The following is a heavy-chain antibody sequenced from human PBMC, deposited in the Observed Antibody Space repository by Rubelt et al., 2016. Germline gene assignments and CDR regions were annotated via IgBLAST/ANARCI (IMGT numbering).Heavy chain of an antibody. CDR3: ARMTTHAIFIDY. CDR1: GGSLSSSSSS. J-gene: IGHJ4*02. D-gene: IGHD3-9*01. V-gene: IGHV4-39*07. CDR2: TYSSGST. Sequence: QLQLQESGPGLVKPSENLSLTCTVSGGSLSSSSSSWGWIRQPHGKGLEWIGSTYSSGSTYYNPALKRRITISVDTSKNQFSLTLSSVTAADTAVYYCARMTTHAIFIDYWGQGTLVTVSS.